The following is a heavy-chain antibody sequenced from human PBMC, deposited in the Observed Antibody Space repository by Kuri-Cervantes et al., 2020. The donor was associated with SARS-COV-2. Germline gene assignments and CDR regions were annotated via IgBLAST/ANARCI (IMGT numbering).Heavy chain of an antibody. D-gene: IGHD3-22*01. CDR1: GFTFSSYA. CDR2: ISYDGSNK. V-gene: IGHV3-30-3*01. J-gene: IGHJ5*02. CDR3: ARIYSSGYFNWFDP. Sequence: LSLTCAASGFTFSSYAMHWVRQAPGKGLEWVAAISYDGSNKYYADSVKGRFTISRDNSKNTLYLQMNSLRAEDTAVYYCARIYSSGYFNWFDPWGQGTLVTVSS.